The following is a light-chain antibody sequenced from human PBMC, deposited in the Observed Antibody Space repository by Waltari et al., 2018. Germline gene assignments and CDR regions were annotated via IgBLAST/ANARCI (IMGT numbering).Light chain of an antibody. CDR3: CSYAGGRPHVV. J-gene: IGLJ2*01. V-gene: IGLV2-23*01. Sequence: QSALTQPASVSGSPGKSITISCPGTSSDFGTYHLVSWYQQHPGKAPKLMIYEGTKRPSGVSNRFSGSKSGNTASLTISGLQAEDEAHYYCCSYAGGRPHVVFGGGTQLTVL. CDR1: SSDFGTYHL. CDR2: EGT.